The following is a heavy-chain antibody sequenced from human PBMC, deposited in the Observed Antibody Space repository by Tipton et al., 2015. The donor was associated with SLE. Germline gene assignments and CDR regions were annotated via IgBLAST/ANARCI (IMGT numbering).Heavy chain of an antibody. Sequence: GLVKPSGTLSLTCTVSGGSIRSSRHFWGWIRQPPGKGLEWIGVLYYSGNTYYNPSLKSPVTLSIDTSKNQFSLKMRSVTAADTAVYFCARGYCSDGVCYGFGFFDYWGQGNLVTVSS. CDR2: LYYSGNT. CDR1: GGSIRSSRHF. CDR3: ARGYCSDGVCYGFGFFDY. V-gene: IGHV4-39*07. J-gene: IGHJ4*02. D-gene: IGHD2-8*01.